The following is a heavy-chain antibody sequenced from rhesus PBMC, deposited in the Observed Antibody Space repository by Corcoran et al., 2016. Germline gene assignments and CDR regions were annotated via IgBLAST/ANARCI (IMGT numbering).Heavy chain of an antibody. J-gene: IGHJ5-1*01. CDR2: NGGSSGST. D-gene: IGHD6-31*01. CDR1: GGSFSGYY. CDR3: AREGGYSSGWYNRFDV. Sequence: QVQLQESGPGLVKPSETLSLTCAVSGGSFSGYYWGWIRQPPGKGLEWMGYNGGSSGSTDTNPPRKSRVTSSTATSKNQFSLKLSSVTAAATAVYYCAREGGYSSGWYNRFDVWGPGVLVTVSS. V-gene: IGHV4-165*01.